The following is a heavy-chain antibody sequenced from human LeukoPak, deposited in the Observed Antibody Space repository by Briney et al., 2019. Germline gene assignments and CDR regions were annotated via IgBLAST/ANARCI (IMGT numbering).Heavy chain of an antibody. CDR1: GYTFTSYA. Sequence: ASVKVSCKASGYTFTSYAMHWVRQAPGQRLEWMGWINAGNGNTKYSQKFQGRVTITRDTSASTAYMELRSLRSEDTAVYYCARKDDILTGSLDYWGQGTLVTVSS. V-gene: IGHV1-3*01. CDR3: ARKDDILTGSLDY. CDR2: INAGNGNT. J-gene: IGHJ4*02. D-gene: IGHD3-9*01.